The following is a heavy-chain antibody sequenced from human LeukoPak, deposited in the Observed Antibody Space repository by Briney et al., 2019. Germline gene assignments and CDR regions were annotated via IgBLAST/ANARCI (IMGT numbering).Heavy chain of an antibody. V-gene: IGHV3-23*01. D-gene: IGHD1-26*01. CDR2: ISGSGGST. J-gene: IGHJ4*02. CDR1: GFTFSSYA. CDR3: ARLGGEWELPNFDY. Sequence: GGSLRLSCAASGFTFSSYAMSWVRQAPGKGLEWVSAISGSGGSTYYADSVKGRFTISRDNSKNTLYLQMNSLRAEDTAVYYCARLGGEWELPNFDYWGQGTLVTVSS.